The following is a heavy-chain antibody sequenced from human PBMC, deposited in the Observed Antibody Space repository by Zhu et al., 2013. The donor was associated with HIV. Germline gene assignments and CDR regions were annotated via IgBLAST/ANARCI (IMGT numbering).Heavy chain of an antibody. CDR2: IRSKAYGGTT. Sequence: EVQLVESGGGLVQPGRSLRLSCTASGFTFGDYAMSWFRQAPGKGLEWVGFIRSKAYGGTTEYAASVKGRFTISRDDSKSIAYLQMNSLKTEDTAVYYCTRGKPAAAYYYYYMDVWGKGTTVTVSS. J-gene: IGHJ6*03. V-gene: IGHV3-49*03. CDR1: GFTFGDYA. D-gene: IGHD2-2*01. CDR3: TRGKPAAAYYYYYMDV.